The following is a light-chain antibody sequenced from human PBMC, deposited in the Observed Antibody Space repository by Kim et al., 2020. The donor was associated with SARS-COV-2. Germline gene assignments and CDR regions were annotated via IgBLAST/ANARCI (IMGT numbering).Light chain of an antibody. J-gene: IGKJ4*01. V-gene: IGKV1-12*01. CDR3: QQTYSFPLI. Sequence: ASVGDRVTITCRASQDVSNWLVWYQQKPGKAPQLLIYSASSLQSGVPSRFSGRGSGTDFTLTISSLQPGDFATYYCQQTYSFPLIFGGGTKVDIK. CDR1: QDVSNW. CDR2: SAS.